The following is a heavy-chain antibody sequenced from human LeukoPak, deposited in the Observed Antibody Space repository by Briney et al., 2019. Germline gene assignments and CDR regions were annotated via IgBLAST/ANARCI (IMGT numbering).Heavy chain of an antibody. J-gene: IGHJ4*02. Sequence: SETLSLTCTVSGYSISSGYYWGWIRQPPGKGLEWIGSIYHSGSTYYNPSLKSRVTISVDTSKNQSSLKLSSVTAADTAVYYCARDPAPTRIAAAGTVGFGDDYWGQGTLVTVSS. D-gene: IGHD6-13*01. CDR3: ARDPAPTRIAAAGTVGFGDDY. CDR2: IYHSGST. V-gene: IGHV4-38-2*02. CDR1: GYSISSGYY.